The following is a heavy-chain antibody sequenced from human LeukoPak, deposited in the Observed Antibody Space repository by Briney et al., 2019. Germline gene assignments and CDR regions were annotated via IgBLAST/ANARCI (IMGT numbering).Heavy chain of an antibody. V-gene: IGHV1-2*02. Sequence: ASVKVSCKASGYTFTAYYMHWVRQAPGQGLEWMGWINPNSGGTNYAQKFQGRVTMTRDTSISTVYMELSRLRSYDTAVYYCAREYYDTSGNGAFDIWGQGTMVTVSA. CDR3: AREYYDTSGNGAFDI. CDR1: GYTFTAYY. D-gene: IGHD3-22*01. CDR2: INPNSGGT. J-gene: IGHJ3*02.